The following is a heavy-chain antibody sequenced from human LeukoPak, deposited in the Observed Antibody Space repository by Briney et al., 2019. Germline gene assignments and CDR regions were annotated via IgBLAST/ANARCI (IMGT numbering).Heavy chain of an antibody. CDR3: ARGRQQLVDY. CDR1: GYSISSGYY. D-gene: IGHD6-13*01. V-gene: IGHV4-38-2*02. J-gene: IGHJ4*02. CDR2: LYHSGST. Sequence: SETLSLTCTVSGYSISSGYYWGWIRQPPGKGLEWIGSLYHSGSTYYDPSLKSRVTISVDTSKNQFSLKLSSVTAADTAVYYCARGRQQLVDYRGQGTLVTVSS.